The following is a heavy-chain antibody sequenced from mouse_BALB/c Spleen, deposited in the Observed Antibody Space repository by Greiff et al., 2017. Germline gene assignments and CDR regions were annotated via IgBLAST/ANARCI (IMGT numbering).Heavy chain of an antibody. V-gene: IGHV7-3*02. CDR2: IRNKANGYTT. CDR3: ERDILYYYGSSCWFAY. D-gene: IGHD1-1*01. J-gene: IGHJ3*01. Sequence: EVKLMESGGGLVQPGGSLRLSCATSGFSFTDYSMSWVRQPPGKALEWLGFIRNKANGYTTEYSASVKGRFTISSDNSQSILYLQMNTMRAEDSAAYDCERDILYYYGSSCWFAYWGQGTLVTVSA. CDR1: GFSFTDYS.